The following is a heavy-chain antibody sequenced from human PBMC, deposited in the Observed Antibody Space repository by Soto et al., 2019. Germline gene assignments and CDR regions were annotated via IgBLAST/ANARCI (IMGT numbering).Heavy chain of an antibody. Sequence: QVQLQESGPGLVKPSQTLSLTCTVSGASITSVGYSWTWIRQHPGKGLEWIGYVYHSGTTYYNPSLKSRATISVETSKNKFYLRLPSVTAADTAIYYCAREGAGTTPGGFDPWGQGTLVTVSS. CDR1: GASITSVGYS. V-gene: IGHV4-31*03. D-gene: IGHD1-7*01. CDR3: AREGAGTTPGGFDP. CDR2: VYHSGTT. J-gene: IGHJ5*02.